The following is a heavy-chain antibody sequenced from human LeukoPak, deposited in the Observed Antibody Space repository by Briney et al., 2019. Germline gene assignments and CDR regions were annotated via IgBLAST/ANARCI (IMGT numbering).Heavy chain of an antibody. D-gene: IGHD5/OR15-5a*01. Sequence: SETLSLTCTVSGGSINTGDYYWTWIRQPPGKGLEWIGSLFYTGNTYYNPSLKTRVTISIDTSKNQFSLKLTSVTAADTAVYYCARENIVSTRDFDYWAREPWSPSPQ. CDR1: GGSINTGDYY. CDR3: ARENIVSTRDFDY. CDR2: LFYTGNT. J-gene: IGHJ4*02. V-gene: IGHV4-39*07.